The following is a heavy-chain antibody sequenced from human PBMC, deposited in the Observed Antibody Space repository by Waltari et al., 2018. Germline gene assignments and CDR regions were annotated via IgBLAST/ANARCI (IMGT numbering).Heavy chain of an antibody. V-gene: IGHV3-23*04. J-gene: IGHJ2*01. Sequence: EVQLVESGGGLVQPGGSVRLSCTASGFTFRSHAMSWVRQAPGRGLEWVSSISGSDGRTNYADSAKGRFTISRDNVKNTLFLQMNSLRADDAAVYYCAKDLGGFSGSHWYFDLWGRGTLVTVSS. CDR3: AKDLGGFSGSHWYFDL. CDR2: ISGSDGRT. CDR1: GFTFRSHA. D-gene: IGHD5-12*01.